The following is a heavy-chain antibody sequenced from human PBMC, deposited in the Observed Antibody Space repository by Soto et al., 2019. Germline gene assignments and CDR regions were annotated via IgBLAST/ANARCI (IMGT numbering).Heavy chain of an antibody. CDR1: GFTCSSYA. CDR3: AKSGVQLWQSPYYFDY. V-gene: IGHV3-23*01. J-gene: IGHJ4*02. Sequence: LRLSCAASGFTCSSYAMSWVRQAPGKGLEWVSAISGSGGSTYYADSVKGRFTISRDNSKNTLYLQMNSLRAEDTAVYYCAKSGVQLWQSPYYFDYWGQGTLVTVSS. CDR2: ISGSGGST. D-gene: IGHD5-18*01.